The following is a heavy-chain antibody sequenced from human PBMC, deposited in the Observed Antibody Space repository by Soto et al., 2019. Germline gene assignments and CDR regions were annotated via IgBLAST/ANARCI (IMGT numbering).Heavy chain of an antibody. CDR2: ISGSGGST. CDR1: GFTFSSYA. CDR3: AKDRYTSGYITRGVDIVVVPAATFDY. V-gene: IGHV3-23*01. Sequence: GGSLRLSCAASGFTFSSYAMSWVRQAPGKGLEWVSAISGSGGSTYYADSVKGRFTISRDNSKNTLYLQMNSLRAEDTAVYYCAKDRYTSGYITRGVDIVVVPAATFDYWGQGTLVTVSS. D-gene: IGHD2-2*01. J-gene: IGHJ4*02.